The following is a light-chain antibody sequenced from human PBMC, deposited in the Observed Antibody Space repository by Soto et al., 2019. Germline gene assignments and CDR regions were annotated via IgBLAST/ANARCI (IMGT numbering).Light chain of an antibody. J-gene: IGLJ1*01. CDR3: AAWDDSLNGYG. CDR2: NNN. V-gene: IGLV1-44*01. CDR1: SSNIGINT. Sequence: LTQPPSASETPGQRVTISCSGSSSNIGINTVDWFQQLPGTAPKLLIYNNNQRPSGVPDRFSGSKSGTSASLAISGLQSEDESDYYCAAWDDSLNGYGFGTGTKVTVL.